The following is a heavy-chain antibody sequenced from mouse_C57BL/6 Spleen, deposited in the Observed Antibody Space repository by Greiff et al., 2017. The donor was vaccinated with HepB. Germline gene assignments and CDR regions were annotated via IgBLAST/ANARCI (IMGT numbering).Heavy chain of an antibody. D-gene: IGHD2-4*01. CDR3: AREESDYGYFDY. J-gene: IGHJ2*01. V-gene: IGHV5-4*01. CDR1: GFTFSSYA. Sequence: DVMLVESGGGLVKPGGSLKLSCAASGFTFSSYAMSWVRQTPEKRLEWVATISDGGSYTYYPDNVKGRFTISRDNAKNNLYLQMSHLKSEDTAMYYCAREESDYGYFDYWGQGTTLTVSS. CDR2: ISDGGSYT.